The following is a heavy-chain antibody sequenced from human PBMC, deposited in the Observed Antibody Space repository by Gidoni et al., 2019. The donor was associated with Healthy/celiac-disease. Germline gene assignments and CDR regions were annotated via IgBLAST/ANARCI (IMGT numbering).Heavy chain of an antibody. Sequence: EVQLLESGGGLVQPGGSLRLSCAAAGSTFSSYAMSWVRQAPGKGLEWVSAISGSGGSTYYADSVKGRFTISRDNSKNTLYLQMNSLRAEDTAVYYCAKDLTGGMIALFDYWGQGTLVTVSS. J-gene: IGHJ4*02. D-gene: IGHD7-27*01. CDR3: AKDLTGGMIALFDY. V-gene: IGHV3-23*01. CDR1: GSTFSSYA. CDR2: ISGSGGST.